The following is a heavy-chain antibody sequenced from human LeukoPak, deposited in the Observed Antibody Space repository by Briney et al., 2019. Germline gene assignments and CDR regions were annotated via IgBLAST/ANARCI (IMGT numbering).Heavy chain of an antibody. J-gene: IGHJ4*02. V-gene: IGHV3-23*01. D-gene: IGHD3-22*01. CDR1: GFAFSSHA. CDR3: AKELYYYDSSGSFDY. Sequence: GASLRLSCGASGFAFSSHAMSWVRQAPGKGLEWVSGIGVGGGDTYYADSVKGRFTISRDNSKNTLYLQMNSLRAEDTAVYYCAKELYYYDSSGSFDYWGQGTLVAVSS. CDR2: IGVGGGDT.